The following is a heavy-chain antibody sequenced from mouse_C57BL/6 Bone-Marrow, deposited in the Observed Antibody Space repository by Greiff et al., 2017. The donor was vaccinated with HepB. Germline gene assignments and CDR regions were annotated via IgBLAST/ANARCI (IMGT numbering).Heavy chain of an antibody. Sequence: EVMLVESGGGLVKPGGSLKLSCAASGFTFSSYAMSWVRQTPEKRLEWVATISDGGSYTYYPDNVKGRFTISRDNAKNNLYLQMSHLKSEDTAMYYWARDRPLEVYYGSSDWYFDVWGTGTTVTVSS. D-gene: IGHD1-1*01. J-gene: IGHJ1*03. CDR3: ARDRPLEVYYGSSDWYFDV. CDR2: ISDGGSYT. V-gene: IGHV5-4*01. CDR1: GFTFSSYA.